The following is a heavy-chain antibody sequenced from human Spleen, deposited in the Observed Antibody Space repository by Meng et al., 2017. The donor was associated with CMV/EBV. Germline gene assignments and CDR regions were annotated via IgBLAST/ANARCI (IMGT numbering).Heavy chain of an antibody. Sequence: GESLKISCAASRFSFSSSTMNWVRQAPGKGLEWVSSISRSSNYTYYADSMKGRFTISRDNSKNTVSLEMHSLRVEDTAIYYCAKTLNGYGGQDYWGQGTLVTVSS. CDR3: AKTLNGYGGQDY. V-gene: IGHV3-21*04. J-gene: IGHJ4*02. CDR2: ISRSSNYT. CDR1: RFSFSSST. D-gene: IGHD5-12*01.